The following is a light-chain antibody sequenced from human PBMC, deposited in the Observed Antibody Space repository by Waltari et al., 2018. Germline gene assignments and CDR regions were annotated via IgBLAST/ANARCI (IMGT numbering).Light chain of an antibody. CDR1: GSAPGASDS. V-gene: IGLV2-14*03. J-gene: IGLJ2*01. Sequence: QSALTQPASVSGSPGQAITISCSGIGSAPGASDSVSWHQHHPGKAPQVLIYDGTNRPSGVSDRFSASKSANTASLTISRLQPEDEGEYYCAAETPHGLILFGGGTRLTVL. CDR2: DGT. CDR3: AAETPHGLIL.